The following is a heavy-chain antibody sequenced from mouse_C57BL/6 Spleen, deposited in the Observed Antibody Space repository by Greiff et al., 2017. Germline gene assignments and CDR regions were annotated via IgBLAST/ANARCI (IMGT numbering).Heavy chain of an antibody. J-gene: IGHJ2*01. CDR2: IWSGGST. D-gene: IGHD2-3*01. V-gene: IGHV2-2*01. CDR1: GFSLTSYG. CDR3: ARPIYDGYYFDY. Sequence: QVQLQQSGPGLVQPSQSLSITCTVSGFSLTSYGVHWVRQSPGKGLEWLGVIWSGGSTDYNAAFISRLSISKDNSKSKVFFKMNSLQADDTAIYYCARPIYDGYYFDYWGQGTTLTVSA.